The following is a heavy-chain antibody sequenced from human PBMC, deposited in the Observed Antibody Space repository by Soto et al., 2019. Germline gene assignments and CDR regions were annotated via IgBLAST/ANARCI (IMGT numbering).Heavy chain of an antibody. CDR2: IYYSGTT. CDR1: GGSISSNSYY. Sequence: QLQLQESGPGLVKPSETLSLTCTVSGGSISSNSYYWGWIRQPPGKGLEWIGSIYYSGTTNYNPSLKSRVTVSVDTSKKQFSLKLSSVTAADTAVYYCARLSFHGEYFFDYWGLGTLVTASS. CDR3: ARLSFHGEYFFDY. D-gene: IGHD4-17*01. J-gene: IGHJ4*02. V-gene: IGHV4-39*01.